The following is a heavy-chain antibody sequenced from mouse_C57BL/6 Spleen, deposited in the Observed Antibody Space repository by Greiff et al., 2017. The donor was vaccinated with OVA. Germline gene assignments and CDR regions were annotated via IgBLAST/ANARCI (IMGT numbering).Heavy chain of an antibody. Sequence: QVQLQQSGPELVKPGASVKISCKASGYAFSSSWMNWVKQRPGKGLEWIGRIYPGDGDTNYNGKFKGKATLTADKSSSTAYMQLSSLTSEDSAVYFCARWGFITTSMDYWGQGTSVTVSS. V-gene: IGHV1-82*01. CDR2: IYPGDGDT. J-gene: IGHJ4*01. CDR1: GYAFSSSW. D-gene: IGHD1-1*01. CDR3: ARWGFITTSMDY.